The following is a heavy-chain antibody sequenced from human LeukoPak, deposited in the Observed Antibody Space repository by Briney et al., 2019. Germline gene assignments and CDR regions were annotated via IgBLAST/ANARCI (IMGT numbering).Heavy chain of an antibody. D-gene: IGHD3-10*01. CDR3: ASFGSGSNLDAFDI. J-gene: IGHJ3*02. V-gene: IGHV3-21*01. CDR1: GFTFSSYA. Sequence: GGSLRLSCAASGFTFSSYAMNWVRQAPGKGLEWVSSISSSSSYTKSADSLKGRFTISRDNAKNSLYLQMNSLRDEDTAIYYCASFGSGSNLDAFDIWAQAQWSPSLQ. CDR2: ISSSSSYT.